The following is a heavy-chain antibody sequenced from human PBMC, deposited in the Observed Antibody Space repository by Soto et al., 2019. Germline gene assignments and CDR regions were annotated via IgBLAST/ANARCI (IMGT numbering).Heavy chain of an antibody. Sequence: ASGGGVVQPGRSLRLSCTASGFSFSSYAMYWFRQPPGKGLEWVAVISHDGINKHYADSVKGRVTVSRDNSNHSLDLQLNSLRGEDTAMYYCARDMYSSDYFVKWFEPWGQGTLVTVSS. V-gene: IGHV3-30-3*01. CDR2: ISHDGINK. D-gene: IGHD6-19*01. CDR1: GFSFSSYA. CDR3: ARDMYSSDYFVKWFEP. J-gene: IGHJ5*02.